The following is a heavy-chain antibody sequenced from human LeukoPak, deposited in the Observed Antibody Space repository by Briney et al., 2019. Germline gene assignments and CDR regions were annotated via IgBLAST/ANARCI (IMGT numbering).Heavy chain of an antibody. J-gene: IGHJ4*02. CDR3: AMIRDYDILTGYSSLDY. CDR2: INNDGTTT. V-gene: IGHV3-74*01. Sequence: GGSLRLSCAASGFTFSSSWMYWVRQAPGKGLVWVSRINNDGTTTTDADSVKGRFTISRDNAKNMLYLQMNSLRAEDTAVYYCAMIRDYDILTGYSSLDYWGQGTLVTVSS. CDR1: GFTFSSSW. D-gene: IGHD3-9*01.